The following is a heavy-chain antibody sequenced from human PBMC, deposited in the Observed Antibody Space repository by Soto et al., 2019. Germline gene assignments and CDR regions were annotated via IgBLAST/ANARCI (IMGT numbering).Heavy chain of an antibody. Sequence: ASVKVSCKASAYTFTSYYMHWVRQAPGQGLEWMGIINPSGGSTSYAQKFQGRVTMTRDTSTSTVYMELSSLRSEDTAVYYCASFDYYDSSGYYLPHDAFDIWGQGTMVTVSS. D-gene: IGHD3-22*01. CDR1: AYTFTSYY. CDR2: INPSGGST. V-gene: IGHV1-46*01. CDR3: ASFDYYDSSGYYLPHDAFDI. J-gene: IGHJ3*02.